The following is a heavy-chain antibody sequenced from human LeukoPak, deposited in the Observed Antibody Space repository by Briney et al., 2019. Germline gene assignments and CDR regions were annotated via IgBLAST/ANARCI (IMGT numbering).Heavy chain of an antibody. CDR2: INPNSSGT. CDR1: GYTFTGYS. D-gene: IGHD5-24*01. J-gene: IGHJ4*02. Sequence: GASVKVSCKASGYTFTGYSMNWVRQAPGQGLEWMGWINPNSSGTNYAQKFQGRVAMTRATSINTVYMELSRLRSDDTAVYYCARSSEMATITSPFDYWGQGTLVTVSS. CDR3: ARSSEMATITSPFDY. V-gene: IGHV1-2*02.